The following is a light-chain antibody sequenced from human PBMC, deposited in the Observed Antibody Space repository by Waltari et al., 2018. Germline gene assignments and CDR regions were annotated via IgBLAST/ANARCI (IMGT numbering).Light chain of an antibody. Sequence: SYVLTQPPSVSVAPGETARITCGGNNIGTKSVHWYRQKPGQAPVLVISYDSDRPSGIPDRFSGSNSGNTATLTISRVEAGDEARYYCHVWHPHVDPGVFGTGTEVTVL. CDR3: HVWHPHVDPGV. CDR2: YDS. V-gene: IGLV3-21*04. J-gene: IGLJ1*01. CDR1: NIGTKS.